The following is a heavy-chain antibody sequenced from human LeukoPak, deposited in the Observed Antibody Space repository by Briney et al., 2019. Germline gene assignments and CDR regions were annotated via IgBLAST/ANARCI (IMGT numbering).Heavy chain of an antibody. Sequence: ASVKLSCKASACSFIVSYMRWQRHAPGQGLEWMGWINPYSGGTNYAQKFQGRVTMTRDTSISTAYMELSRLRSDDTAVYYYAAVLCGYGHTNGHEAEYCGQGTLVTVSS. D-gene: IGHD3-22*01. CDR1: ACSFIVSY. J-gene: IGHJ4*02. V-gene: IGHV1-2*02. CDR2: INPYSGGT. CDR3: AAVLCGYGHTNGHEAEY.